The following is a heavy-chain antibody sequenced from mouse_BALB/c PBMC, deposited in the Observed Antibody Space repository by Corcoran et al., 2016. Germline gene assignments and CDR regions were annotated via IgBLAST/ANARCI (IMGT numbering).Heavy chain of an antibody. J-gene: IGHJ3*01. CDR2: INTYTGEP. D-gene: IGHD1-1*01. V-gene: IGHV9-1*02. Sequence: QIQLVQSGPELKKPGETVKISCKASGYTFTNYGMNWVKQAPGKGLKWMGWINTYTGEPTYADDFKGRFAFSLETSASTAYLQINNLKNEDMATYFCARTSYYGAWFAYWGQGTLVTVSA. CDR1: GYTFTNYG. CDR3: ARTSYYGAWFAY.